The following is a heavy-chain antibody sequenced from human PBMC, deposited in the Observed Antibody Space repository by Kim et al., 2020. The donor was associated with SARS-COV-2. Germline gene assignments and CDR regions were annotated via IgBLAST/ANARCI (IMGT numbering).Heavy chain of an antibody. D-gene: IGHD1-26*01. CDR1: GFTVSTNY. Sequence: GGSLRLSCTASGFTVSTNYMNWVRQAPGKGLDWVSAIYTGGSTHYADSAKGRFSISRDNSKNAVYLQMNSLRDEDTAVYYCARDAPYSGTFKGAFDIWGQGTMVTVSS. CDR2: IYTGGST. J-gene: IGHJ3*02. CDR3: ARDAPYSGTFKGAFDI. V-gene: IGHV3-66*02.